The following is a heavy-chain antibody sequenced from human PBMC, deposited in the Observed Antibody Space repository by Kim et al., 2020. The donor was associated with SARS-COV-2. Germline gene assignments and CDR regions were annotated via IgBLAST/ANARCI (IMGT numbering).Heavy chain of an antibody. CDR1: GFTFSSYR. Sequence: GGSLRLSCAASGFTFSSYRMNWVRQAPGKGLEGVSYSSSSSSTIYYADAVKGRFTISRDNDKNPLHLQMSSLRAEDTAEYYCARGSAWGATTLDYWGQGT. CDR3: ARGSAWGATTLDY. V-gene: IGHV3-48*04. J-gene: IGHJ4*02. CDR2: SSSSSSTI. D-gene: IGHD1-26*01.